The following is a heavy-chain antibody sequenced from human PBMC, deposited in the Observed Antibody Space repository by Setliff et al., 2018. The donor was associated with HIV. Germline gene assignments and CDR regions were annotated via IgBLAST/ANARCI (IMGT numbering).Heavy chain of an antibody. J-gene: IGHJ6*02. CDR1: GGSLSSGGFY. CDR3: SALGDPRFLFNGIDV. D-gene: IGHD3-3*01. Sequence: PSETLSLTCSVSGGSLSSGGFYWSWIRHPPRKGLECIGYIYSNGNTYYNPSLKSRATVPVDTSKNQFSLKLTSVTAADTAVYYCSALGDPRFLFNGIDVWGPGTSVTV. CDR2: IYSNGNT. V-gene: IGHV4-31*03.